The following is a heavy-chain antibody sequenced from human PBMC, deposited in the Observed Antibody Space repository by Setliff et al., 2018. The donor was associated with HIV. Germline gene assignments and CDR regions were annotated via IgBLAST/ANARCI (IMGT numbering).Heavy chain of an antibody. Sequence: SETLSLTCNVSGGSFSNSYYFWGWIRQPPGKGLERIGSISYSGSTYYNPSLKSRVTMSVDTSKNQFSLKLSSVTAADTAVYYCARHRQGLTGSTPGYYMDVWGKGTTVTVSS. CDR1: GGSFSNSYYF. V-gene: IGHV4-39*01. J-gene: IGHJ6*03. CDR2: ISYSGST. D-gene: IGHD1-7*01. CDR3: ARHRQGLTGSTPGYYMDV.